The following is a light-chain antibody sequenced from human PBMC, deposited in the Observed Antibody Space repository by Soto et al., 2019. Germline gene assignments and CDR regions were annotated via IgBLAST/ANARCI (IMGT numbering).Light chain of an antibody. CDR2: DAS. J-gene: IGKJ4*01. V-gene: IGKV3-15*01. Sequence: EIVMTQSPATLSVSPGERATLSCRASQSVSSNLAWYQQRPGQPPRLLIYDASTRATGISARFSGSGYGTEFTLTISSLRSEDFAVYFCQQCRNWPLILGGGTKVDIK. CDR3: QQCRNWPLI. CDR1: QSVSSN.